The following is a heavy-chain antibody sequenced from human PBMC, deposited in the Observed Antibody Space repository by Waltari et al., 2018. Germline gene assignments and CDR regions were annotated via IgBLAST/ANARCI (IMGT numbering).Heavy chain of an antibody. Sequence: EVQLVQSGAEVKKPGDSLKISCKGSGYSFSNYWIGWVRQMPGKGLEWMGFLYPGDSDTIYSPSTHGQVTISADKSISTAYLQWGSLKASETALFYCARQISGIASGMDVWGQGTTVTVSS. CDR1: GYSFSNYW. J-gene: IGHJ6*02. CDR3: ARQISGIASGMDV. V-gene: IGHV5-51*01. D-gene: IGHD6-13*01. CDR2: LYPGDSDT.